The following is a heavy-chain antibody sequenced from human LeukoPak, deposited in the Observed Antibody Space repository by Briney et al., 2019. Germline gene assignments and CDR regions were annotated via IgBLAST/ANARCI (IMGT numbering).Heavy chain of an antibody. D-gene: IGHD3-9*01. CDR3: ARVYDILTGSPYYWFDP. J-gene: IGHJ5*02. V-gene: IGHV5-51*01. CDR2: IYPGDSDT. CDR1: GYSSTSYW. Sequence: GESLKISCKGSGYSSTSYWIGWVRHMPEKGLEWMGIIYPGDSDTRYSPYFQGQVTISADKSTSTAYLQWSSLKASDTAMNYCARVYDILTGSPYYWFDPWGQGTLVTVSS.